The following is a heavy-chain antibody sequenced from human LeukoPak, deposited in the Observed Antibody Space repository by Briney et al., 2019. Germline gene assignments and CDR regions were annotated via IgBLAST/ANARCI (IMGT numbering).Heavy chain of an antibody. CDR3: ARLGRPAAFDI. D-gene: IGHD2-15*01. V-gene: IGHV4-59*08. J-gene: IGHJ3*02. CDR1: GXSISTYY. CDR2: IYYSGNT. Sequence: SETLSLTWTVSGXSISTYYWSWIRQPPGKGLEWIGYIYYSGNTNYNPSLKSRVTISVDTSKNQFSLKLTSVTAADTALYYCARLGRPAAFDIWGQGTMVTVSS.